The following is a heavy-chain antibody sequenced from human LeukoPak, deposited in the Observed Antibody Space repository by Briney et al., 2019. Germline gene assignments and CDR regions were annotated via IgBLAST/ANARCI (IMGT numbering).Heavy chain of an antibody. CDR2: IYTSGST. Sequence: SETLSLACTVSGGSINSYYWNWIRQPAGKGLEWIGRIYTSGSTNYNPSLKSRVTMSVDTSKDQFSLKLSSVTAADTAMYYCARDGGGEYLDYWGQGTLVTVSS. J-gene: IGHJ4*02. CDR1: GGSINSYY. V-gene: IGHV4-4*07. D-gene: IGHD3-16*01. CDR3: ARDGGGEYLDY.